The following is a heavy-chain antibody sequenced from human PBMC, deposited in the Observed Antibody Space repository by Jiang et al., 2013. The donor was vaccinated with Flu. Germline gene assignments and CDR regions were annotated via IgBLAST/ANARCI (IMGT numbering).Heavy chain of an antibody. CDR2: IRSKAYGGTT. Sequence: GDYAMSWFRQAPGRGWSGGFIRSKAYGGTTEYAASVKGRFTISRDDSKSIAYLQMNSLKTEDTAVYYCTRDEGHHYYDSSGYYWVYWGQGTLVTVSS. V-gene: IGHV3-49*03. CDR3: TRDEGHHYYDSSGYYWVY. J-gene: IGHJ4*02. D-gene: IGHD3-22*01. CDR1: GDYA.